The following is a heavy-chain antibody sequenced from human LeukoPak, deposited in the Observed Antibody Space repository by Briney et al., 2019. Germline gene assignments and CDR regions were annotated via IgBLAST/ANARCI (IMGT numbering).Heavy chain of an antibody. Sequence: GASVKVSCKVSGYTLTELSMHWVRQAPGKGLEWMGGFDPEDGKTIYAQKFQGRVTMTEDTSTDTAYMELSSLRSEDTAVYYCATTPPPGYSSSSGVYYYYYYMDVWGKGTTVTVSS. D-gene: IGHD6-6*01. CDR3: ATTPPPGYSSSSGVYYYYYYMDV. V-gene: IGHV1-24*01. J-gene: IGHJ6*03. CDR1: GYTLTELS. CDR2: FDPEDGKT.